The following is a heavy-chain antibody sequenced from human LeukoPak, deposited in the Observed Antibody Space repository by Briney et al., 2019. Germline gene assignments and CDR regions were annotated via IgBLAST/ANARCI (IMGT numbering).Heavy chain of an antibody. CDR3: TTPDYGDFREHYYYYYMDV. D-gene: IGHD4-17*01. CDR1: GFTFSNYW. Sequence: GGSLRLSCAASGFTFSNYWMHWVRQAPGKGLVWVSRINSDGINTSYADSVKGRFTISRDNAKNTLYLQMNSLKTEDTAVYYCTTPDYGDFREHYYYYYMDVWGKGTTVTVSS. CDR2: INSDGINT. J-gene: IGHJ6*03. V-gene: IGHV3-74*01.